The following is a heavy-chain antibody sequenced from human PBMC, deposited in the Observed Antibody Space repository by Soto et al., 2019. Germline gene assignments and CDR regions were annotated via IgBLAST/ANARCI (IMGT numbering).Heavy chain of an antibody. Sequence: VQLLESGGGLVEPGGSLRLSCAASGFTFSYGIHWLRQAPCKGLELVAYISYDSSNKFYGDSVKGRFTISRDNSKNTQFLQMNSLRAEDTAVYYCAKLVIGYCSGNTCDDYWGQGTLVAVSS. CDR1: GFTFSYG. J-gene: IGHJ4*02. D-gene: IGHD2-15*01. CDR2: ISYDSSNK. V-gene: IGHV3-30*18. CDR3: AKLVIGYCSGNTCDDY.